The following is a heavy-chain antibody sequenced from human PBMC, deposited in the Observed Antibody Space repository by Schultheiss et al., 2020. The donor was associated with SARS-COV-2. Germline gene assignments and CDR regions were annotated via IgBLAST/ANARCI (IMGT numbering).Heavy chain of an antibody. CDR2: IWYDGSNK. V-gene: IGHV3-30*02. CDR1: GFTFSSYG. D-gene: IGHD1-26*01. Sequence: GESLKISCAASGFTFSSYGMHWVRQVPGKGLEWVAVIWYDGSNKYYADSVKGRFTISRDNSKNTLYLQMNSLRAEDTAVYYCAKDPHSGSSLKWFDPWGQGTLVTVSS. J-gene: IGHJ5*02. CDR3: AKDPHSGSSLKWFDP.